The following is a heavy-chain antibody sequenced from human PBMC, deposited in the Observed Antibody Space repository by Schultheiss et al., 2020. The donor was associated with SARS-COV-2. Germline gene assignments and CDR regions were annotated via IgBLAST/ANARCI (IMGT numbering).Heavy chain of an antibody. CDR3: ARQFRGYSYIDFDP. CDR2: IYPGDSDT. V-gene: IGHV5-51*01. D-gene: IGHD5-18*01. Sequence: GGSLRLSCKGSGYTFTSYWIGWVRQMPGKGLEWMGIIYPGDSDTRYSPSFQGQVTISADKSINTAYLQWSSLKASDTAMYYCARQFRGYSYIDFDPWGQGTLVTVSS. J-gene: IGHJ5*02. CDR1: GYTFTSYW.